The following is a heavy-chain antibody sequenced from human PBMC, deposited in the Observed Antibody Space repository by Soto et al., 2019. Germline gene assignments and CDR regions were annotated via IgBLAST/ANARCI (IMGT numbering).Heavy chain of an antibody. D-gene: IGHD3-10*01. CDR3: AKVRGGSGRLTPRVDF. CDR2: ISGGGDTT. Sequence: EVQLLESGGGLVQPGGSLRLSCAASGFTFNNYAMTWVRQAPGKGLEWVSAISGGGDTTSYADSVKGRFTVSRDGSKNTLYLQMSSLKAEDTALYYSAKVRGGSGRLTPRVDFWGQGTLVTVSS. CDR1: GFTFNNYA. V-gene: IGHV3-23*01. J-gene: IGHJ4*02.